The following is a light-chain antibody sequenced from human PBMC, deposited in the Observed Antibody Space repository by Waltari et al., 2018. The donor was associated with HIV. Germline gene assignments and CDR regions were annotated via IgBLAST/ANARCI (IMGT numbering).Light chain of an antibody. Sequence: QSALTQPPSASGSPGQPVTISCTGTSSDVGGSKYVSWYQQHPGKAPKLMIYEVNKRPSGVPDRSAGSKSANTASLTVSGLQADDEADYYCNSYAGSNNWVCGGGTKLTVL. V-gene: IGLV2-8*01. J-gene: IGLJ3*02. CDR2: EVN. CDR3: NSYAGSNNWV. CDR1: SSDVGGSKY.